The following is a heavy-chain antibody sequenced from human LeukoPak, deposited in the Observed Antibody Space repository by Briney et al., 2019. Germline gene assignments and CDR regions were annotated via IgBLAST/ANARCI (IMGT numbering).Heavy chain of an antibody. CDR2: AFYTGST. Sequence: SETLSLTCTVSGASISHYYWSWIRQPPGRGLEWMGCAFYTGSTNYNPSLKSRVTISIDTSKSQFSLRLTSVTAADTAIYYCASLSHCSTSSCFGYWGRGTLVTVSS. CDR1: GASISHYY. CDR3: ASLSHCSTSSCFGY. V-gene: IGHV4-59*01. D-gene: IGHD2-2*01. J-gene: IGHJ4*02.